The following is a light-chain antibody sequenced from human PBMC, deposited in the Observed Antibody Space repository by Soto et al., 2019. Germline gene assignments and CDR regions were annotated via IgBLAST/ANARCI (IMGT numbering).Light chain of an antibody. V-gene: IGKV1-33*01. CDR3: QQYTNFPFT. CDR2: DAT. J-gene: IGKJ4*02. CDR1: QDISDY. Sequence: DFQMTQSPASLSASVGDRVTITCQASQDISDYLNWYQQKPGAAPKLLIHDATNLQAGVPSRLSGSGSGTEFTFTISSLEPEYVATYYCQQYTNFPFTSGGGTK.